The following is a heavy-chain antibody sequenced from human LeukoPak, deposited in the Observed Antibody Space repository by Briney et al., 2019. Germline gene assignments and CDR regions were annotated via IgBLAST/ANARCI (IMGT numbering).Heavy chain of an antibody. V-gene: IGHV4-30-4*01. Sequence: SETLSLTCTVSGGSISSGDYYWSWIRQPPGKGLEWIGYIYYSGSTYYNPSLKSRVTISVDTSKNQFSLKLSSVTAADTAVYYCARQCWAYDYGDPPCSYFDYWGQGTLVTVSS. CDR2: IYYSGST. CDR3: ARQCWAYDYGDPPCSYFDY. D-gene: IGHD4-17*01. J-gene: IGHJ4*02. CDR1: GGSISSGDYY.